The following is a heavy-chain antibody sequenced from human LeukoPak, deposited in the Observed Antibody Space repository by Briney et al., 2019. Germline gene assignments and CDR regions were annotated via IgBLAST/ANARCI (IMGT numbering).Heavy chain of an antibody. CDR1: GGSISSSSYY. D-gene: IGHD3-3*01. V-gene: IGHV4-39*01. J-gene: IGHJ5*02. Sequence: PSETLSLTCTVSGGSISSSSYYWGWIRQPPGKGLEWIGSIYYSGSTYYNPSLKSRVTISVDTSKNQFSLKLSSVTAADTAVYYCARARITIFGVVSGAFDPWGQGTLVTASS. CDR2: IYYSGST. CDR3: ARARITIFGVVSGAFDP.